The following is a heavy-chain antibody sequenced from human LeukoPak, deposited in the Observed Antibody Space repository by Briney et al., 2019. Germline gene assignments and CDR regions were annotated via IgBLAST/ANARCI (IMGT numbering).Heavy chain of an antibody. V-gene: IGHV3-48*01. Sequence: PGGSLRLSRAASGFTFSSYSMNWVRQAPGKGLEWLSFITSSSRTIYYTDSVRGRFTVSRDNGKNSMYLQMNSLRAEDSAVYYCARDVGVYGDYAILGYWGQGTLVTVSS. CDR3: ARDVGVYGDYAILGY. CDR2: ITSSSRTI. D-gene: IGHD4-17*01. CDR1: GFTFSSYS. J-gene: IGHJ4*02.